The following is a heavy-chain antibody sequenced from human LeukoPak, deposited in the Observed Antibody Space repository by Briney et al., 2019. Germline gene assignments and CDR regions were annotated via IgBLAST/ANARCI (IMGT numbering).Heavy chain of an antibody. Sequence: AGGSLRLSCAVSGFTFSDHCMTWVRQAPGKGLEWVADIKEDRREINYVDSVKGRFTISRDNAKNALYLQMSSLRAEDTAVYYCAKVGSGDSCYRAFDMWGRGTMVTVSS. CDR2: IKEDRREI. D-gene: IGHD2-2*01. V-gene: IGHV3-7*01. CDR1: GFTFSDHC. J-gene: IGHJ3*02. CDR3: AKVGSGDSCYRAFDM.